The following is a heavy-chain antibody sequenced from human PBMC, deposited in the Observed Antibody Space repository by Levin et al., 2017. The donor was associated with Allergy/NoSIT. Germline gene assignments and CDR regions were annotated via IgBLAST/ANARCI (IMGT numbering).Heavy chain of an antibody. V-gene: IGHV3-23*01. D-gene: IGHD1-26*01. J-gene: IGHJ4*02. CDR3: AKGGKAGDYLDY. CDR2: ISGSGGST. Sequence: GGSLRLSCAASGFTFSSYAMSWVRQAPGKGLEWVSAISGSGGSTYYADSVKGRFTISRDNSKNTLYLQMNSLRADDTAVYYCAKGGKAGDYLDYRGQGTLVTVSS. CDR1: GFTFSSYA.